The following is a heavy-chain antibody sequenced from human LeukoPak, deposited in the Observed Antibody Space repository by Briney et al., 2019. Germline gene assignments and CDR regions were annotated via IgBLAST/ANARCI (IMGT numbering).Heavy chain of an antibody. D-gene: IGHD3-10*01. CDR1: GFTFSSYG. Sequence: GRSLRLSCAASGFTFSSYGMHWVRQAPGKGLEWVAVISYDGSNKYYADSVKGRFTISRDNSKNTLYLQMNSLRAEDTAVHYCARAYGSYYYYGMDVWGQGTTVTVSS. CDR2: ISYDGSNK. CDR3: ARAYGSYYYYGMDV. J-gene: IGHJ6*02. V-gene: IGHV3-30*03.